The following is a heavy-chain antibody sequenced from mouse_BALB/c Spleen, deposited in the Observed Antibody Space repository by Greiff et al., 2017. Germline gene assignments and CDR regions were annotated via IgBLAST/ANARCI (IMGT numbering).Heavy chain of an antibody. CDR1: GYAFTNYL. Sequence: VKLMESGAELVRPGTSVKVSCKASGYAFTNYLIEWVKQRPGQGLEWIGVINPGSGGTNYNEKFKGKATLTADKSSSTAYMQLSSLTSDDSAVYFCARSEDYDVRFAYWGQGTLVTVSA. CDR2: INPGSGGT. D-gene: IGHD2-4*01. V-gene: IGHV1-54*01. J-gene: IGHJ3*01. CDR3: ARSEDYDVRFAY.